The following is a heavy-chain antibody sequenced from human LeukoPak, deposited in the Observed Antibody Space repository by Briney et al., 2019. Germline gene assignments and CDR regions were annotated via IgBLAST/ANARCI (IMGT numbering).Heavy chain of an antibody. CDR3: ARRGCSSTSCYLSMAYFDY. CDR2: INHSGST. V-gene: IGHV4-34*01. D-gene: IGHD2-2*01. Sequence: SETLSLTCTVSGGSISNYYWSWIRQPPGKGLEWIGEINHSGSTNYNPSLKSRVTISVDTSKNQFSLKLSSVTAADTAVYYCARRGCSSTSCYLSMAYFDYWGQGTLVTVSS. CDR1: GGSISNYY. J-gene: IGHJ4*02.